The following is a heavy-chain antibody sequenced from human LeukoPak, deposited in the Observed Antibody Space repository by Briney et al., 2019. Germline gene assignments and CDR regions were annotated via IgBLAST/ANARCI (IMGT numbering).Heavy chain of an antibody. CDR2: VYYSGST. CDR3: ARTAYCGGDCLDAFDI. CDR1: GGSISSGGYY. Sequence: SETLSLTCTVSGGSISSGGYYWSWIRQHPGKGLEWIGYVYYSGSTYYNPSLKSRVTISVDTSKNQFSLKLSSVIAADTAVYYCARTAYCGGDCLDAFDIWGQGTMVIVSS. J-gene: IGHJ3*02. D-gene: IGHD2-21*02. V-gene: IGHV4-31*03.